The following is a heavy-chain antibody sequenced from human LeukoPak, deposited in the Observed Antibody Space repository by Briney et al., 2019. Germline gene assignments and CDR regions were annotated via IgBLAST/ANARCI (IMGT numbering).Heavy chain of an antibody. CDR2: ISGSGGST. J-gene: IGHJ4*02. Sequence: GGSLRLSCAASGFTFSSYAMSWVRQAPGKGLEWVSAISGSGGSTYYADSVKGRFTISIDNSKNTLYLQMNSLRAEDTAVYYCAKDGVLWFGRPRYYFDYWGQGTLVTVSS. CDR3: AKDGVLWFGRPRYYFDY. V-gene: IGHV3-23*01. D-gene: IGHD3-10*01. CDR1: GFTFSSYA.